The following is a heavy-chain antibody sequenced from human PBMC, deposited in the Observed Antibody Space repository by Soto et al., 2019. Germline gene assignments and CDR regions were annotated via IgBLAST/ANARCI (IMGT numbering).Heavy chain of an antibody. CDR2: ITGSGDNT. V-gene: IGHV3-23*01. J-gene: IGHJ4*02. CDR1: GFTFRTYA. D-gene: IGHD6-19*01. Sequence: GGSLRLSCAASGFTFRTYAMSWVRQAPGKGLEGVSGITGSGDNTYYADSVEGRFTISRDNSKNTLFLQMNSLRAEDTAMYYCAKAFSRGWYYFDYWGQGTLVAVS. CDR3: AKAFSRGWYYFDY.